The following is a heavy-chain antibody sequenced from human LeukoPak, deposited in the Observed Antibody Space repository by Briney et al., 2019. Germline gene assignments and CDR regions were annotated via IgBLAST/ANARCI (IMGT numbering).Heavy chain of an antibody. Sequence: SETLPLTCFVSGASINNYYWTWIRQPPGRGLEWIGFIYHSGTKSYNPSVESRVTISLDTSKSQFSLNLTSVTAADTALYYCATSSSGSYDNFDSWGQGTLVTVSS. CDR2: IYHSGTK. CDR1: GASINNYY. J-gene: IGHJ4*02. D-gene: IGHD3-10*01. V-gene: IGHV4-59*13. CDR3: ATSSSGSYDNFDS.